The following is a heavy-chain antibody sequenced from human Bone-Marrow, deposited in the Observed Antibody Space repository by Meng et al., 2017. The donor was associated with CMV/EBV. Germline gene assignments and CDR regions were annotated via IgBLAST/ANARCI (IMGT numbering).Heavy chain of an antibody. CDR1: GYTFTSYG. Sequence: QVQLVQSGAEGKKPGASLEVSFKASGYTFTSYGISWVRQAPGQGLEWVGWISAYNGDTNYAQKLQGRVTMTTDTSTNSAYMELRSLRSDDTAVYYCARGPSGSYFRPFDYWGQGTLVTVSS. D-gene: IGHD1-26*01. V-gene: IGHV1-18*01. J-gene: IGHJ4*02. CDR3: ARGPSGSYFRPFDY. CDR2: ISAYNGDT.